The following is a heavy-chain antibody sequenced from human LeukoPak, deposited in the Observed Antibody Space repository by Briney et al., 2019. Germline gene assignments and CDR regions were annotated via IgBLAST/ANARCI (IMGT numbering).Heavy chain of an antibody. J-gene: IGHJ4*02. CDR2: IIPIFGTA. D-gene: IGHD3-3*01. V-gene: IGHV1-69*05. CDR3: ARDHHDFWRGYKTSHYFNY. CDR1: GGTLSSYA. Sequence: GSSVKVSCKASGGTLSSYAISWVRQAPGQGLEWMGRIIPIFGTANYAQKFQGRVTITTDESTSTAYMELSSLRSEDTDVYYCARDHHDFWRGYKTSHYFNYWGQGTLVTVSS.